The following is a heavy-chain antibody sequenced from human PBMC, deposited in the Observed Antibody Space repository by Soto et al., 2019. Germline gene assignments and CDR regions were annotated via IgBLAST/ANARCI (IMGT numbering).Heavy chain of an antibody. J-gene: IGHJ5*02. CDR2: ISPDGGRT. D-gene: IGHD3-3*01. CDR3: ARGGDFWSGENWFDP. V-gene: IGHV1-46*01. CDR1: GYTFTTYY. Sequence: GASVKVSCKASGYTFTTYYMHWVRQAPGQGLEWMGIISPDGGRTSYAQKLQGRVTMTRDTSTSTAYMELSSLRSEDTAVYYCARGGDFWSGENWFDPWGQGTLVTVSS.